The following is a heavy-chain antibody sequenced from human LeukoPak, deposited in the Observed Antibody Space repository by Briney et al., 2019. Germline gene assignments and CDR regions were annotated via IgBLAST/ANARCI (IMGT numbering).Heavy chain of an antibody. Sequence: GGSLRLSCAVSGFTVRSNYMSWVRQAPGKGLEWVSIIYSSGDTYYADSVKGRFTISRDSPKNTLYLQMNSLRGEDTAVYYCARVGYTDTWYSSPPFDYWGQGTLVTVSS. CDR2: IYSSGDT. CDR1: GFTVRSNY. CDR3: ARVGYTDTWYSSPPFDY. V-gene: IGHV3-66*01. D-gene: IGHD2-15*01. J-gene: IGHJ4*02.